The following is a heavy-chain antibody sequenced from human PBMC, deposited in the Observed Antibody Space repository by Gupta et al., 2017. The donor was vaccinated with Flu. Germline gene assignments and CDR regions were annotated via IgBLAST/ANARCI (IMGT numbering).Heavy chain of an antibody. CDR2: IRRKSDGGTI. Sequence: DVQLVESGGGLIKPGGSLRLSCAASGFTFDYALMSWVRQAPGKGLEWVGRIRRKSDGGTIDYAAPVKGRFIISRDDSKNTLYLQMNGLKTEDTAVYYCTTALGGVPDYWGQGTLVTVSS. J-gene: IGHJ4*02. CDR1: GFTFDYAL. CDR3: TTALGGVPDY. V-gene: IGHV3-15*01. D-gene: IGHD3-16*01.